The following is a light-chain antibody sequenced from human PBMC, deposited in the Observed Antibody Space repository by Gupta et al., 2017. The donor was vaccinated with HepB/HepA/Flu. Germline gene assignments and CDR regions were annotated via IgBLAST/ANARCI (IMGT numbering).Light chain of an antibody. V-gene: IGLV3-19*01. Sequence: SSALTQDPAVSVALGQTVRITCQGDSLRSYYASWYQQKPGQAPLLVIYGKNNRLSGIPDRFSGSSSGNTASLTITGAQAEDEADYYCNSRDSSGNHLLFGGGTKVTVL. CDR3: NSRDSSGNHLL. J-gene: IGLJ2*01. CDR2: GKN. CDR1: SLRSYY.